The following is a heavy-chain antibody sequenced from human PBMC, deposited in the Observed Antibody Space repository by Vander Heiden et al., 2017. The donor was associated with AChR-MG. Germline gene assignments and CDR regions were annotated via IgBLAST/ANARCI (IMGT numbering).Heavy chain of an antibody. CDR1: GGSISSSSYY. CDR2: IYYSGST. CDR3: AIQVERATIPDWFDP. Sequence: QLQLQESGPGLVKPSETLSLTCTVSGGSISSSSYYWGWIRQPPGKGLEWIGSIYYSGSTYYNPSLKSRVTISVDTSKNQFSLKLSSVTAADTAVYYCAIQVERATIPDWFDPWGQGTLVTVSS. V-gene: IGHV4-39*01. J-gene: IGHJ5*02. D-gene: IGHD5-12*01.